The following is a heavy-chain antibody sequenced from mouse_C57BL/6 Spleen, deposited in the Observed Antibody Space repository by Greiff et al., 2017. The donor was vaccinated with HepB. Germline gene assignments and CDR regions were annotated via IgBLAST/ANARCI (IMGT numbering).Heavy chain of an antibody. CDR1: GFTFSDYG. CDR3: AKDHYYGSSYRYFDV. V-gene: IGHV5-17*01. CDR2: ISSGSSTI. Sequence: DVMLVESGGGLVKPGGSLKLSCAASGFTFSDYGMHWVRQAPEKGLEWVAYISSGSSTIYYADTVKGRFTISRDNAKNTLFLQMNSLRSEDTAMYYCAKDHYYGSSYRYFDVWGTGTTVTVSS. J-gene: IGHJ1*03. D-gene: IGHD1-1*01.